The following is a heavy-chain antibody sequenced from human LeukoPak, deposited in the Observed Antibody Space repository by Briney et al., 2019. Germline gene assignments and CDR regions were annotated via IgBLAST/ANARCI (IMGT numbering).Heavy chain of an antibody. CDR3: ARTDTYGDSYFDY. CDR1: GFTFSSYW. CDR2: IKQDGSEK. J-gene: IGHJ4*02. D-gene: IGHD4-17*01. V-gene: IGHV3-7*03. Sequence: PGGSLRPSCAASGFTFSSYWMSWVRQAPGKGLEWVANIKQDGSEKYYVDSVKGRFTISRDNAKNSLYLQMNSLRAEDTAVYYCARTDTYGDSYFDYWGQGTLVTVSS.